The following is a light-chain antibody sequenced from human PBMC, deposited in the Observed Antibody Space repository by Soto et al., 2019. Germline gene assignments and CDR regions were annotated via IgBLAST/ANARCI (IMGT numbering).Light chain of an antibody. V-gene: IGLV3-21*02. CDR2: DDS. J-gene: IGLJ2*01. CDR1: SSNLGADYD. CDR3: QVWDSSSDHVV. Sequence: VLTQPPSVSGAPGQRVTISCTGSSSNLGADYDVHWYQQKPGQAPVLVVYDDSDRPSGIPERFSGSNSGNTATLTISRVEAGDEADYYCQVWDSSSDHVVFGGGTQLTVL.